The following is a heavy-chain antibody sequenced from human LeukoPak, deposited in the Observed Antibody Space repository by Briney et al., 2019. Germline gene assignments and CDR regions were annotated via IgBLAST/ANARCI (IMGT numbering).Heavy chain of an antibody. V-gene: IGHV4-38-2*02. D-gene: IGHD3-22*01. CDR2: IYHSGST. J-gene: IGHJ4*02. Sequence: SSETLSLTCTVSGYSISSGYYWGWIRQPPGKWLEWIGSIYHSGSTYYNPSLKSRVTISVDTSKNQFSLKLSSVTAADTAVYYCARVGEYYDSSGWGQGTLVTVSS. CDR1: GYSISSGYY. CDR3: ARVGEYYDSSG.